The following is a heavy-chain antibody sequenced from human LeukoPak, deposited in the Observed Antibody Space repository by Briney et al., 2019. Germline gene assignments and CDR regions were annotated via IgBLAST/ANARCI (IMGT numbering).Heavy chain of an antibody. D-gene: IGHD3-10*01. CDR3: AGGRSGYYGSGSYDN. Sequence: SESLSLTCTVSGGSIRGYYWSWIRQPPGKGLEWIGYIYYSGSTNYNPSLKSRVTISLDTSKNQFSLKLNSVTAADTAVYYCAGGRSGYYGSGSYDNWGQGTLVTVSS. V-gene: IGHV4-59*01. CDR1: GGSIRGYY. CDR2: IYYSGST. J-gene: IGHJ4*02.